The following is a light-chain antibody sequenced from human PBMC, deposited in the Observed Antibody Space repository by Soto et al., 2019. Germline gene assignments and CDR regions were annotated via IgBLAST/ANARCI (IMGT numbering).Light chain of an antibody. V-gene: IGKV1-5*03. Sequence: DIQMTQSPSTLSASVGDRVTITCRASQSVSRWLAWYQQKPGKAPNLLIYKASNLQSGVPSGFSGSGSGTEFTLTISSLQPDDLTNYYCQQYNSDSTFGGGTKVEIK. CDR3: QQYNSDST. CDR1: QSVSRW. J-gene: IGKJ4*01. CDR2: KAS.